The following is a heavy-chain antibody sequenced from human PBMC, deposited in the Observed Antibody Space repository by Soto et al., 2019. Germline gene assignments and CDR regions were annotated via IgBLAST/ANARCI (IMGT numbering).Heavy chain of an antibody. CDR2: ISYDGSNK. V-gene: IGHV3-30*18. D-gene: IGHD3-3*01. CDR3: AKDKGFLEWLDCIDY. J-gene: IGHJ4*02. CDR1: GFTFSSYG. Sequence: GGSLRLSCAASGFTFSSYGMHWVRQAPGKGLEWVAVISYDGSNKYYADSVKGRFTISRDNSKNTLYLQMNSLRAEDTAVYYCAKDKGFLEWLDCIDYWGQGTLVTVSS.